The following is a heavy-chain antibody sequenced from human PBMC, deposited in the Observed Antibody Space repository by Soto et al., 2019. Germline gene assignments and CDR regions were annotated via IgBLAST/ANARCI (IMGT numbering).Heavy chain of an antibody. CDR1: DVSISDSY. J-gene: IGHJ3*02. D-gene: IGHD3-3*01. Sequence: PSETLSLTCTVSDVSISDSYWCWIRQPPGKGLEWIASMYYTGSTKYNPSLKSRVTILVDMSESQVSLTLNSVTAADTAVYYCTRYHDFCGDPYDAFDIWGRGTMVSVSS. CDR2: MYYTGST. CDR3: TRYHDFCGDPYDAFDI. V-gene: IGHV4-59*01.